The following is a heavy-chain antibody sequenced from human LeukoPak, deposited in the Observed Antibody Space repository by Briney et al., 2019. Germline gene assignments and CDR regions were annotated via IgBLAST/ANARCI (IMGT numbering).Heavy chain of an antibody. V-gene: IGHV3-21*06. CDR3: ATETNGRHYDY. D-gene: IGHD1-14*01. CDR2: IGPTGSDR. Sequence: GGSLRLSCTASGLTFSTSGFNWVRQAPGKGLEWFASIGPTGSDRYHADSIKGRFTISRDNANNFPYLQMNSLRAEDTAVYYCATETNGRHYDYWGQGTLLTVSS. J-gene: IGHJ4*02. CDR1: GLTFSTSG.